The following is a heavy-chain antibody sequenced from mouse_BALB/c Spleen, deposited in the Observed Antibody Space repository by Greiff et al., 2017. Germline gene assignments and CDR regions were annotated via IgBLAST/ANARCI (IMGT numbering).Heavy chain of an antibody. CDR2: INSNGGST. CDR3: AREGYYGRNYYAMDY. Sequence: EVQLVESGGGLVQPGGSLKLSCAASGFTFSSYGMSWVRQTPDKRLELVATINSNGGSTYYPDSVKGRFTISRDNAKNTLYLQMSSLKSEDTAMYYCAREGYYGRNYYAMDYWGQGTSVTVSS. D-gene: IGHD1-1*01. V-gene: IGHV5-6-3*01. CDR1: GFTFSSYG. J-gene: IGHJ4*01.